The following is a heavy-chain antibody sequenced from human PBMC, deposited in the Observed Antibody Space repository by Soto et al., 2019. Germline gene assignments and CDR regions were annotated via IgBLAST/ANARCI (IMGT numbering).Heavy chain of an antibody. V-gene: IGHV1-18*01. CDR3: ARVIGDYYYYGMDV. CDR2: ISAYNGNT. CDR1: GYTFTSYG. D-gene: IGHD4-17*01. J-gene: IGHJ6*02. Sequence: ASVKVSCKASGYTFTSYGISWVRQAPGQGLEWMGWISAYNGNTNYAQKLQGRVTMTTDTSTSTAYMELRSLRSDDTAVYYCARVIGDYYYYGMDVWGQGTTVTVSS.